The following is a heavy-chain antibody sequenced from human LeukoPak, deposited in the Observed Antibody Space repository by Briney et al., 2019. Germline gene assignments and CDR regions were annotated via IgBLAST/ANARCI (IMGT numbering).Heavy chain of an antibody. CDR3: ASLGYSSGFDY. CDR1: GGSISSYY. D-gene: IGHD6-19*01. J-gene: IGHJ4*02. V-gene: IGHV4-59*01. CDR2: IYYSGSTSGRT. Sequence: SETLSLTCTVSGGSISSYYWSWIRQSPGKGLEWIGYIYYSGSTSGRTKYNPSLKSRVTISVDTSKNQFSLKLSSVTAADTAVYYCASLGYSSGFDYWGQGTLVTVSS.